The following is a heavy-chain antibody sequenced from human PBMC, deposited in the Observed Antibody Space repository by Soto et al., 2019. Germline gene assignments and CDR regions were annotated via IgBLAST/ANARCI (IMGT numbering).Heavy chain of an antibody. J-gene: IGHJ1*01. CDR3: ASRTRRFYYDSTSSKYFQH. D-gene: IGHD3-22*01. Sequence: PSETLSLTCTVSGGSISGGGYYWSWIRQHPGKGLEWIGYIYYSGSTYYNPSLKSRVTISVDTSKNQFSLKLSSVTAADTAVYYCASRTRRFYYDSTSSKYFQHWGQGTRVTVPS. CDR1: GGSISGGGYY. CDR2: IYYSGST. V-gene: IGHV4-31*03.